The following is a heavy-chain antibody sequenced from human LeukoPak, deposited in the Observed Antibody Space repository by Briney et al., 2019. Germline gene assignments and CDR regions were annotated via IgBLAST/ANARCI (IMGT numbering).Heavy chain of an antibody. V-gene: IGHV4-39*01. CDR2: IYYSGST. CDR3: ARPGNDYGGNSGGDAFDI. CDR1: GGSISSSSYY. D-gene: IGHD4-23*01. J-gene: IGHJ3*02. Sequence: SETLSLTCTVSGGSISSSSYYWGWIRQPPGKGLEWIGSIYYSGSTYYNPSLKSRVTISVDTSKNQFSLKLSSVTAADTAVYYCARPGNDYGGNSGGDAFDIWGQGTMVTVSS.